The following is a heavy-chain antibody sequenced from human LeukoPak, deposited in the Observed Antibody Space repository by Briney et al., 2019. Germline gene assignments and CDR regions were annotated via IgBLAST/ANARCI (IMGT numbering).Heavy chain of an antibody. J-gene: IGHJ4*02. Sequence: SVKVSCKASGGTFSSYAISWVRQAPGQGLEWMGGIIPIFGTANYAQKFQGRVTMTRDTSTSTVYMELSSLRSEDTAVYYCARGDSSGCPDYWGQGTLVTVSS. CDR1: GGTFSSYA. CDR2: IIPIFGTA. CDR3: ARGDSSGCPDY. D-gene: IGHD6-19*01. V-gene: IGHV1-69*05.